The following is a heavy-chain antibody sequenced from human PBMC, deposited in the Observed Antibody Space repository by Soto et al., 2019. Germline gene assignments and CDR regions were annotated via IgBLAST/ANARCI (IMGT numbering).Heavy chain of an antibody. J-gene: IGHJ4*02. CDR1: GGSFSGYH. Sequence: QVRLQQWGAGLLKPSETLSLTCAVFGGSFSGYHWSWIRQPPGKGLEWIGEITQSGSINYNPSLKSRVTISVDTSKNQFSLKLTSVTAADTAIYYCAGGYSTVGAYWGQGTLVTVSS. D-gene: IGHD1-26*01. V-gene: IGHV4-34*01. CDR2: ITQSGSI. CDR3: AGGYSTVGAY.